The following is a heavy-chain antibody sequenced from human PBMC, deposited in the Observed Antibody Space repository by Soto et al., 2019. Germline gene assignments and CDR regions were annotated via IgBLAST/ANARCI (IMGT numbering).Heavy chain of an antibody. CDR2: ISDSGGRT. D-gene: IGHD6-19*01. CDR1: GFSFSKYA. Sequence: GGSLRLSCAASGFSFSKYAMTWVRQAPGKGLEWVSVISDSGGRTYYADSVKGRFTISRDNSKNTLYLQMNSLRAEDTAVYCCANNRGYTSGWSFDYWGQGTLVTVSS. J-gene: IGHJ4*02. CDR3: ANNRGYTSGWSFDY. V-gene: IGHV3-23*01.